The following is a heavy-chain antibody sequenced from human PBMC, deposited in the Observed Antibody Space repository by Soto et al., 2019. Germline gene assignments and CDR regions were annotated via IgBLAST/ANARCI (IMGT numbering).Heavy chain of an antibody. CDR1: GGSISSYY. D-gene: IGHD3-22*01. CDR3: AGGRNYYYDSSDVVPWIDDY. J-gene: IGHJ4*02. Sequence: PSETLSFTCTVSGGSISSYYWSWIRQPAGKGLEWIGRIYTSGSTNYNPSLKSRVTMSVDTSKNQFSLKLSSVTAADTAVYYCAGGRNYYYDSSDVVPWIDDYWGQGTLVTVSS. V-gene: IGHV4-4*07. CDR2: IYTSGST.